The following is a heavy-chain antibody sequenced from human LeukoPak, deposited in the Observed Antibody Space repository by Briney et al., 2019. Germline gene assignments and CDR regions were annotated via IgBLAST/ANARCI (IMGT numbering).Heavy chain of an antibody. J-gene: IGHJ3*02. D-gene: IGHD3-22*01. V-gene: IGHV1-58*02. CDR3: AAADYDDSSGYYPYAFHI. CDR1: GFTFTRSA. Sequence: SVKVSCKASGFTFTRSAMQWVRQARGQRLEWIGWIVVGSGNTNYAQTFQERVTITRDMSTSTAYMELSSLRSEDTAVYYCAAADYDDSSGYYPYAFHIWGQGTMVTVSS. CDR2: IVVGSGNT.